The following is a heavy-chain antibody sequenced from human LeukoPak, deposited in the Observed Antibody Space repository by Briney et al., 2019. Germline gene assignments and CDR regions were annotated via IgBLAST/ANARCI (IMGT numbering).Heavy chain of an antibody. CDR3: ARGRAVAEY. CDR2: INTSGST. V-gene: IGHV4-4*07. J-gene: IGHJ4*02. CDR1: GGSISNYY. Sequence: SETLSLTCTVSGGSISNYYWGWIRQPAGKGLEWIGRINTSGSTNYNPSLKSRVTMSADTSKNQFSLQLSSVAATDTAVYYCARGRAVAEYWGQGTLVTVSS. D-gene: IGHD6-19*01.